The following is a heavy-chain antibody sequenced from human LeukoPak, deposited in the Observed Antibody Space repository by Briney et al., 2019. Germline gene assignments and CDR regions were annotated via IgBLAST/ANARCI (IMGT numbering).Heavy chain of an antibody. CDR3: ARTWIQLWLPFDY. CDR1: GFTFSSYW. V-gene: IGHV3-7*01. Sequence: GGSLRLSCAASGFTFSSYWMSWVRQAPGKGLEWVASIKQDGSGKYYVDSVKGRFAISRDNAKNSLYLQMNSLRAEDTAVYYCARTWIQLWLPFDYWGQGTLVTVSS. D-gene: IGHD5-18*01. J-gene: IGHJ4*02. CDR2: IKQDGSGK.